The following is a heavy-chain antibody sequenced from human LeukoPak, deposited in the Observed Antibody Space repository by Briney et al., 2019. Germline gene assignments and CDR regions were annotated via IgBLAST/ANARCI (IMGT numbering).Heavy chain of an antibody. J-gene: IGHJ4*02. D-gene: IGHD4-17*01. V-gene: IGHV7-4-1*02. CDR1: GYTFTSYA. Sequence: ASVKVSCKASGYTFTSYAMNWVRQAPGQGLEWMGWINTNTGNPTYAQGFTGRFVFSLDTSVSTAYLQISSLKAEDTAVYYCARDTTVTPYHPFDYWGQGTLVTVSS. CDR2: INTNTGNP. CDR3: ARDTTVTPYHPFDY.